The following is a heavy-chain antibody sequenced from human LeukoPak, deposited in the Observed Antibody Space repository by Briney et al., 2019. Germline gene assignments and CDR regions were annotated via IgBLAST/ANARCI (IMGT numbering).Heavy chain of an antibody. CDR2: ISYDGSNK. V-gene: IGHV3-30*04. Sequence: PGGSLRLSCAASGFTFSSYAMHWVRQAPGKGLEWVAVISYDGSNKYYADSVKGRVTSFRDNSKNTLYLQMNSLRAEDTAVYYCARDSIAVAGTRGYYYYYMDVWGKGTTVTVSS. CDR1: GFTFSSYA. J-gene: IGHJ6*03. CDR3: ARDSIAVAGTRGYYYYYMDV. D-gene: IGHD6-19*01.